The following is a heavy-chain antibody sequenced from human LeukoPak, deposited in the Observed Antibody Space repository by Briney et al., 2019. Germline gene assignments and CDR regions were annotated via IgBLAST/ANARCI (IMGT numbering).Heavy chain of an antibody. CDR2: IKQDGSEK. CDR3: ARTGDSSGYYYYFDY. D-gene: IGHD3-22*01. CDR1: GFTFSSYW. Sequence: QSGGSLRLSCAASGFTFSSYWMSWVREAPGKGVEWVANIKQDGSEKYYVDSVKGRFTISRDNAKNSLYLQMNSLRAEDTAVYSCARTGDSSGYYYYFDYWGQGTLVTVSS. V-gene: IGHV3-7*01. J-gene: IGHJ4*02.